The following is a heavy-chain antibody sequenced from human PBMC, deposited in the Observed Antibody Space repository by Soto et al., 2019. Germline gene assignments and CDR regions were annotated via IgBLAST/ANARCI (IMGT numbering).Heavy chain of an antibody. CDR2: IYHSGST. V-gene: IGHV4-30-2*01. CDR1: GGSISSGGYY. D-gene: IGHD5-12*01. Sequence: PSETLSLTCTVSGGSISSGGYYWSWIRQHPGKGLEWIGYIYHSGSTYYNPSLKSRVTISVDRSKNQFSLKLSSVTAAVTAVYFCASNRGGYSGFDYYYWGQGTLVTVSS. J-gene: IGHJ4*02. CDR3: ASNRGGYSGFDYYY.